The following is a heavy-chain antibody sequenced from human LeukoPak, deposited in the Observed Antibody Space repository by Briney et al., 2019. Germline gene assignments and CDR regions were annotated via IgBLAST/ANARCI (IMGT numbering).Heavy chain of an antibody. CDR3: ARHSSSSARFDP. Sequence: SGTLSLTCTVSGGSISSYYWSWIRQPPGKGLEWIGYIYYSGSTNYNPSLKSRVTISVDTSKNQFSLKLSSVTAADTAVYYCARHSSSSARFDPWGQGTLVTVSS. CDR1: GGSISSYY. CDR2: IYYSGST. D-gene: IGHD6-6*01. V-gene: IGHV4-59*08. J-gene: IGHJ5*02.